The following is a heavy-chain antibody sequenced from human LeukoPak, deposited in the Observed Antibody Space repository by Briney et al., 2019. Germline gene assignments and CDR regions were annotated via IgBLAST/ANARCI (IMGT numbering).Heavy chain of an antibody. CDR2: IYHSGST. D-gene: IGHD1-26*01. J-gene: IGHJ4*02. CDR3: ARLPSRIVGAKSD. CDR1: GGSISSNNW. Sequence: KASETLSLTCAVSGGSISSNNWWSWVRQPPGKGLEWIGEIYHSGSTNYNPSLKSRVTISVDKSKNQFSLKLSSVTAADTAVYYCARLPSRIVGAKSDWGQGTLVTVSS. V-gene: IGHV4-4*02.